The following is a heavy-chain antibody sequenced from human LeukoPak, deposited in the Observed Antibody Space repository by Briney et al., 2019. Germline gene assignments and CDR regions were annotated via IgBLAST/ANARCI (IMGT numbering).Heavy chain of an antibody. CDR3: ARVLIWFGQLQNWFDP. D-gene: IGHD3-10*01. V-gene: IGHV4-34*01. CDR2: INPSGST. Sequence: PSETLSLTCAVYGGSFSGYYWSWIRQPPGKGLEWIGEINPSGSTNYNPSLKSRVTISVDTSKSQFSLKLSSVTAADTAVYYCARVLIWFGQLQNWFDPWGPGTLVTVSS. CDR1: GGSFSGYY. J-gene: IGHJ5*02.